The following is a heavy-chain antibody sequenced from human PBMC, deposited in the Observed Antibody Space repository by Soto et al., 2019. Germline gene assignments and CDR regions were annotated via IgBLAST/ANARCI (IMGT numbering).Heavy chain of an antibody. V-gene: IGHV4-59*01. D-gene: IGHD6-13*01. CDR3: ARDSGIAAAGYYYYGMDV. CDR2: IYYSGST. Sequence: SETLSLTCTVSGGSISSYYWSWIRQPPGKGLEWIGYIYYSGSTNYNPSLKSRVTISVDTSKNQFSLKLSSVTAADTAVYYCARDSGIAAAGYYYYGMDVWGQGTTVTVSS. CDR1: GGSISSYY. J-gene: IGHJ6*02.